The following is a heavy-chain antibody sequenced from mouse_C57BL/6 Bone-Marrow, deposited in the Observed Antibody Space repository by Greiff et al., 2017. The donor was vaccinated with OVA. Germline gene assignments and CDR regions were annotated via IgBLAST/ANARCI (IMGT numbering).Heavy chain of an antibody. J-gene: IGHJ2*01. Sequence: EVKLVESGGDLVKPGGSLKLSCAASGFTFSSYGMSWVRQTPDKRLDWVATISSGGSYTYYPDSVKGRFTISRDNAKNTLYLQMSSLKSEDTAMYYCARQGRGDFDYWGQGTTLTVSS. CDR2: ISSGGSYT. CDR1: GFTFSSYG. V-gene: IGHV5-6*01. CDR3: ARQGRGDFDY.